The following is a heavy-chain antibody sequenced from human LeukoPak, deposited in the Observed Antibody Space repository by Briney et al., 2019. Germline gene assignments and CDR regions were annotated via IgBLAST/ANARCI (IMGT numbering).Heavy chain of an antibody. D-gene: IGHD3-10*01. CDR2: ISRSVSSI. J-gene: IGHJ6*03. CDR1: GFSFSDYY. CDR3: ATDRGPIREESYYSYYLDV. V-gene: IGHV3-11*01. Sequence: GGSLRLSCAASGFSFSDYYMSWIRQAPGKGLEYISYISRSVSSIYYAESVKGRFTNSRYNAKHSLYLQMNSLRAEDTAVYHCATDRGPIREESYYSYYLDVWGKATTVTASS.